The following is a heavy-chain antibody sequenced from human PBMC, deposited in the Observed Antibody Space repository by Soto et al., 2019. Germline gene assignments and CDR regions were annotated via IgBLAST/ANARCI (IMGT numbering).Heavy chain of an antibody. CDR2: INHSGST. V-gene: IGHV4-34*01. J-gene: IGHJ5*02. CDR3: ARGTRLRFGEKVKVPNWFDP. Sequence: SETLSLTCAVYGGSFSGYYWSWIRQPPGKGLEWIGEINHSGSTNYNPSLKSRVTISVDTSKNQFSLKLSSVTAADTAVYYCARGTRLRFGEKVKVPNWFDPWGQGTLVTVSS. CDR1: GGSFSGYY. D-gene: IGHD5-12*01.